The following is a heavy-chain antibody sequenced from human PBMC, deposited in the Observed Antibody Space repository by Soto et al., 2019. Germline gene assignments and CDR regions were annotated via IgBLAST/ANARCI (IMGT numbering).Heavy chain of an antibody. CDR1: GLTFSNYS. Sequence: GGSMRLSCAASGLTFSNYSMNWVRQAPGKGLEWVSYISSSSSTIYYADSVKGRFSISRDNSKNTLYLQMNSLRAEDTAVYYCAKVGSSWYSHFDYWGQGTLVTVSS. CDR2: ISSSSSTI. V-gene: IGHV3-48*01. D-gene: IGHD6-13*01. CDR3: AKVGSSWYSHFDY. J-gene: IGHJ4*02.